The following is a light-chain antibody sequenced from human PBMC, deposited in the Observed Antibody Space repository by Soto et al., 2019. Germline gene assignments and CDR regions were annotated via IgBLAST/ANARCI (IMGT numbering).Light chain of an antibody. Sequence: EIVMTQSPATLSVSPGERATLSCRASQSVSINIAWFQQKPGRPPSLLIYDASTRATGIPARFSGSGSGTEFTLAISSLQSEDFATYFCQQYNNWPPSWTFGQGTKVDIK. CDR1: QSVSIN. V-gene: IGKV3-15*01. CDR2: DAS. J-gene: IGKJ1*01. CDR3: QQYNNWPPSWT.